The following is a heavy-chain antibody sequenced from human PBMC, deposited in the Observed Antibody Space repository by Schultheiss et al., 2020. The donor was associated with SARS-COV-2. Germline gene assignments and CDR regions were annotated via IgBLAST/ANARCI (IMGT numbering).Heavy chain of an antibody. J-gene: IGHJ4*02. CDR3: ARTRYYDFWVDY. CDR2: IYYSGST. V-gene: IGHV4-59*06. D-gene: IGHD3-3*01. Sequence: SETLSLTCTVSGGSISSYYWSWIRQPPGKGLEWIGYIYYSGSTYYNPSLKSRVTISVDTSKNQFSLKLSSVTAADTAVYYCARTRYYDFWVDYWGQGTLVTVSS. CDR1: GGSISSYY.